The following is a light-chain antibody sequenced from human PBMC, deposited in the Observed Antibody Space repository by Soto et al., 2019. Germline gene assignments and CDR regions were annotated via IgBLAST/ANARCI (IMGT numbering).Light chain of an antibody. CDR3: AAWDDSLRGVV. CDR2: GNS. Sequence: QSVVTQAPSVSGTPGQRVTISCSGSSSNIESNWVYWYQQLPGAAPKLLIHGNSQRPSGVPDRFSGSKSGTSASLAIIGLRAEDEAHYYCAAWDDSLRGVVFGGGTKVTVL. V-gene: IGLV1-47*02. J-gene: IGLJ3*02. CDR1: SSNIESNW.